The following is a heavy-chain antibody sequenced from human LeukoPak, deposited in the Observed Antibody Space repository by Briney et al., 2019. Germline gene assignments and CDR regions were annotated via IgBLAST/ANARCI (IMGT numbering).Heavy chain of an antibody. CDR2: INHSGST. D-gene: IGHD5-18*01. CDR1: GGSFSGFY. CDR3: AREGDTAMVQFDY. Sequence: SETLSLTCAVYGGSFSGFYWSWIRQPPGKGLEWIGEINHSGSTNYNPSLKSRVTVSVDTSKNQFSLKLSSVTAADTAVYYCAREGDTAMVQFDYWGQGTLVTVSS. J-gene: IGHJ4*02. V-gene: IGHV4-34*01.